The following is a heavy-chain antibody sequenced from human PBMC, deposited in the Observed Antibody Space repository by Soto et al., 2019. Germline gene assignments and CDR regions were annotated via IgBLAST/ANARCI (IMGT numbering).Heavy chain of an antibody. J-gene: IGHJ6*02. Sequence: PSETLSLTCTVSGGSISSYYWSWIRQPPGKGLEWIGYIYYRGSTNYNPSLKSRVTISVATSKNQFSLKLSSVTAADTAVYYCARDLWGYCGTDCYPLDVWGQGTTVTVSS. CDR2: IYYRGST. D-gene: IGHD2-21*02. CDR1: GGSISSYY. CDR3: ARDLWGYCGTDCYPLDV. V-gene: IGHV4-59*01.